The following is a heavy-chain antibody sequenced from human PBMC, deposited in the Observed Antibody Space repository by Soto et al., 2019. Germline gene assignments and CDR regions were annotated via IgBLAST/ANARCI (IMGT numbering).Heavy chain of an antibody. CDR1: GYTFTSYD. D-gene: IGHD6-19*01. V-gene: IGHV1-8*01. CDR3: ARDASGWYELDY. CDR2: MNPNSGNT. J-gene: IGHJ4*02. Sequence: QVQLVQSGAEVKKPGASVKVSCKASGYTFTSYDINWVRQATGQGLEWMGWMNPNSGNTGYAQKFQGRVNMTRNTAISTAYRELSSLRSEDTAVYYCARDASGWYELDYWGQGILVTVSS.